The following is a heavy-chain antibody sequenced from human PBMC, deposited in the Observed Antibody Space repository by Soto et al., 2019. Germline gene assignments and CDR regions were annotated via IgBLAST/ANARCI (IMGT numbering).Heavy chain of an antibody. J-gene: IGHJ6*02. CDR2: IYYSGST. Sequence: QVQLQESGPGLVKPSQTLSLTCTVSGGSISSGDYYWSWIRQPPGKGLEWIGYIYYSGSTYHNPSLKSRVTISVDTSKNQFSLKLSSVTAADTAVYYCARLVGTARLSARYYYYGMDVWGQGTTVTVSS. CDR3: ARLVGTARLSARYYYYGMDV. CDR1: GGSISSGDYY. D-gene: IGHD1-26*01. V-gene: IGHV4-30-4*01.